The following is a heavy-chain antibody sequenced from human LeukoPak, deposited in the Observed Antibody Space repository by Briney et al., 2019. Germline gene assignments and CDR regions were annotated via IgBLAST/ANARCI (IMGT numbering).Heavy chain of an antibody. V-gene: IGHV4-59*01. CDR1: GGSISSYY. CDR3: ARVTGKGYYFDY. CDR2: IYYSGST. Sequence: ASETLSLTCTVSGGSISSYYWSWIRQPPGKGLEWIGYIYYSGSTNYNPSLKSRVTISVDTSKNQFSLKLSSVTAADTAVYYCARVTGKGYYFDYWGQGTLVTVSS. D-gene: IGHD1-20*01. J-gene: IGHJ4*02.